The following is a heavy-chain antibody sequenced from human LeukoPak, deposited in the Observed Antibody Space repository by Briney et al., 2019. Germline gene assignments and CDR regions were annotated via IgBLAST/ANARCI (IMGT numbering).Heavy chain of an antibody. D-gene: IGHD2-2*01. V-gene: IGHV3-7*03. J-gene: IGHJ4*02. CDR2: IKQDGSEK. CDR1: EFTFSSYW. Sequence: GGSLRLSCAASEFTFSSYWMSWVRQAPGKGLEWVANIKQDGSEKYYVDSVKGRFTISRDNAKNSLYLQMNSLRAEDTAVYYCAKVGYCSSTSCYLYFDYWGQGTLVTVSS. CDR3: AKVGYCSSTSCYLYFDY.